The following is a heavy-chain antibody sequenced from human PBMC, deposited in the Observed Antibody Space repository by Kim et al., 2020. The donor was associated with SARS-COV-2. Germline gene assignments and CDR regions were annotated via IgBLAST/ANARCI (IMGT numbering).Heavy chain of an antibody. CDR3: ATRSGYYMGRGSNWFDP. V-gene: IGHV1-69*13. D-gene: IGHD3-3*01. CDR1: GGTFSSYA. Sequence: SVKVSCKASGGTFSSYAISWVRQAPGQGLEWMGGIIPIFGTANYAQKFQGRVTITADESTSTAYMELSSLRSEDTAVYYCATRSGYYMGRGSNWFDPWGQGTLVTVSS. J-gene: IGHJ5*02. CDR2: IIPIFGTA.